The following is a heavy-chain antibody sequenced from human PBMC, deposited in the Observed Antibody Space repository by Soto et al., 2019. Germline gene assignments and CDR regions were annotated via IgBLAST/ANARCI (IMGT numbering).Heavy chain of an antibody. CDR2: ISSSSDKI. CDR1: GFTFSSHS. CDR3: SRSSSVWYEVGDY. J-gene: IGHJ4*02. Sequence: PGGSLRLSCAASGFTFSSHSMNWVRQVPGKGLEWVSYISSSSDKIYYADSVKGRFTVSRDNAKNSLYLQMNSLRAEDTAVYYCSRSSSVWYEVGDYWGQGTLVTVSS. D-gene: IGHD6-19*01. V-gene: IGHV3-48*01.